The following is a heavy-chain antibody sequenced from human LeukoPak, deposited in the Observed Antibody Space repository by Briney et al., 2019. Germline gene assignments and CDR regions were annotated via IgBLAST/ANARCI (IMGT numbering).Heavy chain of an antibody. CDR1: GGSISSYY. CDR2: IYYSGNT. CDR3: ARGACGGDCYLV. J-gene: IGHJ4*02. D-gene: IGHD2-21*02. Sequence: SETLSLTCTVSGGSISSYYWSWIRQPPGQGLEWIGYIYYSGNTNYNPSLKSRVTISLDTSKNQFSLKLDSVTAADTAVYYCARGACGGDCYLVWGQGTLVTVSS. V-gene: IGHV4-59*01.